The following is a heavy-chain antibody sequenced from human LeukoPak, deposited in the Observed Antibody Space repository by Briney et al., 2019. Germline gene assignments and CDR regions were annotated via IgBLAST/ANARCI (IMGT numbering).Heavy chain of an antibody. D-gene: IGHD3-22*01. CDR1: GASISSYF. CDR3: ARSTSGYYSKHYYFYMDV. CDR2: IYYSGTT. V-gene: IGHV4-59*01. Sequence: PSETLSLTCSVSGASISSYFWSWIRQPPGKGLEWIGYIYYSGTTNYNPSLKSRIAISLDTSKKQFSLRMRSVTAADTAVYYCARSTSGYYSKHYYFYMDVWGKGITVTVSS. J-gene: IGHJ6*03.